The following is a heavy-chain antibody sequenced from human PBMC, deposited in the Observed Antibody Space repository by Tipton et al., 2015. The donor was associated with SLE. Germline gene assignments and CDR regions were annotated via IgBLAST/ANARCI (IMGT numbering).Heavy chain of an antibody. V-gene: IGHV4-34*01. CDR3: ARHRGKFTVSDYMDY. Sequence: TLSLTCTVYGGSFSSESFTTYYWNWIRQSPGKGLEWIGEINPSRATNYNPSLMSRVTIPVDTSKNQFSLILSAVTAADTAVYDCARHRGKFTVSDYMDYWGQGTLVTVSS. D-gene: IGHD3-10*01. J-gene: IGHJ4*02. CDR1: GGSFSSESFTTYY. CDR2: INPSRAT.